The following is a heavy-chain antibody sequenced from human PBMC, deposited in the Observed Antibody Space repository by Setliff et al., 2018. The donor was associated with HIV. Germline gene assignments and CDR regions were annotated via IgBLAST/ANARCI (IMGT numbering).Heavy chain of an antibody. V-gene: IGHV1-3*01. CDR3: ARDLLLRYFDF. Sequence: ASVKVSCKASGYTFTSYSLHWVRQAPGQRLEWMGWINAGNGNTKYSPQFQDRVTITSDTHASTAYMELTSLTSEDTAVYYCARDLLLRYFDFWGQGTLVTVSS. CDR2: INAGNGNT. J-gene: IGHJ4*02. CDR1: GYTFTSYS. D-gene: IGHD3-9*01.